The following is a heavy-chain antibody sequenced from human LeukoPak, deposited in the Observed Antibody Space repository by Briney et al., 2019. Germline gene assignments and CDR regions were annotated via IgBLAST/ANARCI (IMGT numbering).Heavy chain of an antibody. CDR1: GYTLTELS. D-gene: IGHD3-16*02. CDR2: FDPEDGET. Sequence: ASVKVSCKVSGYTLTELSMHWVRQAPGKGLEWMGGFDPEDGETIYAQKFQGRVTITADKSTSTAYMELSSLRSEDTAVYYCARDKERITFGGVIVNSRDYYYYGMDVWGQGTTVTVSS. CDR3: ARDKERITFGGVIVNSRDYYYYGMDV. V-gene: IGHV1-24*01. J-gene: IGHJ6*02.